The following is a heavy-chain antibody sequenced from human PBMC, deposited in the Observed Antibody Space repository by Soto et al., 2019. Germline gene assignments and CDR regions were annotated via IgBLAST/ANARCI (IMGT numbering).Heavy chain of an antibody. Sequence: PSQTLSLTCAISGDSVSNNRATLHWIRQSPSRGLEWLGRTYYRSNWYNDYARSVKNRISINPDTSKNQFSLQLNSVTPEDTAIYYCARDNIVGGMDLFDYWGQGTLVTVSS. D-gene: IGHD1-26*01. J-gene: IGHJ4*02. V-gene: IGHV6-1*01. CDR1: GDSVSNNRAT. CDR2: TYYRSNWYN. CDR3: ARDNIVGGMDLFDY.